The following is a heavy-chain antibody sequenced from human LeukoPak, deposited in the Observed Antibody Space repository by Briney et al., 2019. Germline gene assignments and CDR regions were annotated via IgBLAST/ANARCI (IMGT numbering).Heavy chain of an antibody. D-gene: IGHD2/OR15-2a*01. J-gene: IGHJ6*02. CDR3: AKDKSPAGNIDGMDV. V-gene: IGHV3-23*01. Sequence: GGSLRLSCAASGFTFSSYAMSWVRQAPGKGLEWVSAISGSGGSTYYADSVKGRFTISRDNSKNTLYLQMNSLRAEDTAVYHCAKDKSPAGNIDGMDVWGQGTTVTVSS. CDR1: GFTFSSYA. CDR2: ISGSGGST.